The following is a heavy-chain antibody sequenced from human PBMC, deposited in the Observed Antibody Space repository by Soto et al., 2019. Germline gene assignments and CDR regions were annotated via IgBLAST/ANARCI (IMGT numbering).Heavy chain of an antibody. D-gene: IGHD4-17*01. V-gene: IGHV1-69*02. CDR2: IIPILGIA. Sequence: QVQLVQSGAEVKKPGSSVKVSCKASGGTFSSYTISWVRQAPGQGLEWMGRIIPILGIANYAQKFQGRVTITAVKSTSTAYMELSSLRSEDTAVYYCAVDTVTYYYGMDVWGQGTTVTVSS. CDR3: AVDTVTYYYGMDV. J-gene: IGHJ6*02. CDR1: GGTFSSYT.